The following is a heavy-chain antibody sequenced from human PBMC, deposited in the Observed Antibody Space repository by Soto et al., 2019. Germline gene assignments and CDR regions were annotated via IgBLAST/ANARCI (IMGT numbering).Heavy chain of an antibody. CDR3: AHRVLRTVFGLVTTTAIYFDF. CDR2: IYWDDDK. D-gene: IGHD3-3*01. Sequence: QITLNESGPTVVRPTETLTLTCRFSGFSLTTSGVGVGWIRQSPGKAPEWLALIYWDDDKRYSASLKSRLTTPTATSKNQVVLTVPGLDPTDTATYYCAHRVLRTVFGLVTTTAIYFDFWGQGTPVAVSS. V-gene: IGHV2-5*02. CDR1: GFSLTTSGVG. J-gene: IGHJ4*02.